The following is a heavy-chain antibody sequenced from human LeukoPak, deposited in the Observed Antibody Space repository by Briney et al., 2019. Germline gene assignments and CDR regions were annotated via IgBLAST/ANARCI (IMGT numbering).Heavy chain of an antibody. CDR1: GYTFTSYD. CDR2: MNPNSGNT. V-gene: IGHV1-8*01. J-gene: IGHJ6*03. D-gene: IGHD2-15*01. Sequence: EASVKVSCKASGYTFTSYDINWVRQATGQGLEWMGWMNPNSGNTGYAQKLQGRVTMTRNTSISTAYMELSSLRSEDTAVYYCARGLRPLYCSGGSCFSGWYYYMDVWGKGTTVTISS. CDR3: ARGLRPLYCSGGSCFSGWYYYMDV.